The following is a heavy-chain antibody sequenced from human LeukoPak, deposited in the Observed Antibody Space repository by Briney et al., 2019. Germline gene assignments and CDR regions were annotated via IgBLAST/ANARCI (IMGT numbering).Heavy chain of an antibody. D-gene: IGHD2-2*01. J-gene: IGHJ5*02. CDR2: ISSSSTI. Sequence: GGSLRLSCAASGFTFSSYYMNWVRQAPGKGLECISYISSSSTIYYADSVKGRFTISRDNAKNSLYLQMNSLRAEDTAVYYCARDSGQIVVVPAAPISHWFDPWGQGTLVTVSS. CDR3: ARDSGQIVVVPAAPISHWFDP. CDR1: GFTFSSYY. V-gene: IGHV3-48*01.